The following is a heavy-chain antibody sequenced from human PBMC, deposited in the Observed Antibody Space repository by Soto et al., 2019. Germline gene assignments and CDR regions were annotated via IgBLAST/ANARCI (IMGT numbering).Heavy chain of an antibody. Sequence: GGSLRLSCAASGFTFSNYVMHWVRQAPGKGLEWVAVISYDGSNKFYADSVKGRFTISRDNSKNTLYLQVNSLRAEDTAIYYCAKDRVGGAGYYYGMDVWGQGTTVTVSS. CDR1: GFTFSNYV. CDR3: AKDRVGGAGYYYGMDV. CDR2: ISYDGSNK. V-gene: IGHV3-30*18. J-gene: IGHJ6*02. D-gene: IGHD1-26*01.